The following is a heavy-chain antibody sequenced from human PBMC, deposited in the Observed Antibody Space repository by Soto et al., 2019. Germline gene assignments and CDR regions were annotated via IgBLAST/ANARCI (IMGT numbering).Heavy chain of an antibody. J-gene: IGHJ6*02. CDR2: MNPNSGNT. D-gene: IGHD2-8*01. CDR1: GYTFTSYD. V-gene: IGHV1-8*01. Sequence: ASVKVSCKASGYTFTSYDINWVRQATGQGLEWMGWMNPNSGNTGYAQKFQGRVTMTRNTSISTAYMELSSLRSEDTAVYYCARASDCTNGVCYYYYYGMDVWGQGTTVTVSS. CDR3: ARASDCTNGVCYYYYYGMDV.